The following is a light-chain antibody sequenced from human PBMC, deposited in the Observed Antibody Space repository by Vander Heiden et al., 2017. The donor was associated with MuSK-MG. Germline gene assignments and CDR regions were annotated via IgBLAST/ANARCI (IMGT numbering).Light chain of an antibody. V-gene: IGKV2-24*01. CDR3: MQSTQVPQMYT. CDR1: QSLVHSNGHTY. Sequence: EIVMTQTPLSSPVTLGQPASISCRSSQSLVHSNGHTYLSWLQQRPGQPPRLLIYQISNRFSGVQDRFSGNGEATDFTLKISSVEADDVGVYYCMQSTQVPQMYTFGQGTKLEI. CDR2: QIS. J-gene: IGKJ2*01.